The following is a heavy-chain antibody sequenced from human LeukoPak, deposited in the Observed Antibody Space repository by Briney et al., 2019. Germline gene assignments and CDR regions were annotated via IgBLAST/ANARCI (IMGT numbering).Heavy chain of an antibody. CDR1: GFTFSNYW. CDR3: ARPGGYGVQPLDY. Sequence: GGSLRLSCAASGFTFSNYWMSWVRQAPGKGLEWVTDIKQDGSEKYYVDSVKGRFTISRDNAKNSLYLHMNSLRAEDTAVYYCARPGGYGVQPLDYWGQGTLVTVSS. J-gene: IGHJ4*02. V-gene: IGHV3-7*01. D-gene: IGHD5-12*01. CDR2: IKQDGSEK.